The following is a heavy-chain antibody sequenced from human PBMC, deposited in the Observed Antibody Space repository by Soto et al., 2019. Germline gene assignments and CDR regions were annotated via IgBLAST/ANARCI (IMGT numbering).Heavy chain of an antibody. CDR2: ISSSSSYT. V-gene: IGHV3-11*05. J-gene: IGHJ4*02. Sequence: GGSLRLSCSASGFTFSSYSMSWIRQAPGKGLEWVSYISSSSSYTNYADSVKGRLTISRDNAKNSLYLQMNSLRAEDTAVYYCASEDYGSGSYPLSERIDYWGQGTLVTVSS. CDR1: GFTFSSYS. CDR3: ASEDYGSGSYPLSERIDY. D-gene: IGHD3-10*01.